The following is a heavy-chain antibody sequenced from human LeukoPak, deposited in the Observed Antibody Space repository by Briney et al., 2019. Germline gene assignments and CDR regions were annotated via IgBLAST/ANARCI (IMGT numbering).Heavy chain of an antibody. Sequence: SETLSLTCTVSGGSISSSSYYWGWSRQPPGKGLEWIGEINHSGSTNYNPSLKSRVTISVDTSKNQFSLKLSSVTAADTAVYYCVGDRAVAEYYFDYWGQGTLVTVSS. V-gene: IGHV4-39*07. CDR2: INHSGST. J-gene: IGHJ4*02. D-gene: IGHD6-19*01. CDR3: VGDRAVAEYYFDY. CDR1: GGSISSSSYY.